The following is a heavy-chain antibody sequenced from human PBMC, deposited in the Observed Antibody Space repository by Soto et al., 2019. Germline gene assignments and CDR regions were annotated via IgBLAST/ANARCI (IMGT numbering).Heavy chain of an antibody. Sequence: QVQLVQSGVEVKKPGASVKVSCKASGYTFSNFGISWVRQAPGQGLEWLGWISTDNGDTKYAQKFQGRVTMTTDTATTTDYLELGSLKPDDTAVYYCTRDAKYYDILTGYFVNDYWGQGTLVTVS. CDR2: ISTDNGDT. V-gene: IGHV1-18*01. CDR3: TRDAKYYDILTGYFVNDY. J-gene: IGHJ4*02. CDR1: GYTFSNFG. D-gene: IGHD3-9*01.